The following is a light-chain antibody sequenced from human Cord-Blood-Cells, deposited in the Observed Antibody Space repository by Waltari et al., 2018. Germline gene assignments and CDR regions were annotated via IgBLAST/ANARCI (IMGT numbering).Light chain of an antibody. Sequence: SYELTQPPSVSVSPGQQASITCTGDKLADKYACWYQQKPGQSPVLVIYQDSKRPSGIPERFSGSNSGNTATLTISGTQAMDEADYYCQAWDSSTYVFGTGTKVTVL. CDR3: QAWDSSTYV. V-gene: IGLV3-1*01. CDR1: KLADKY. J-gene: IGLJ1*01. CDR2: QDS.